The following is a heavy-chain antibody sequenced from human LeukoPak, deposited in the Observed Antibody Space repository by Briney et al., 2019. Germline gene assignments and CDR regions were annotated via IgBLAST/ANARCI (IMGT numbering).Heavy chain of an antibody. CDR3: ARARGSFRPYYFDY. J-gene: IGHJ4*02. CDR2: ISSNGGST. CDR1: GFSFSSYA. D-gene: IGHD1-26*01. Sequence: PGGSLRLSCAASGFSFSSYAMHWVRQAPGKGLEYVSAISSNGGSTYYANSVKDRFTISRDDSKNALYLQMGSLRAEDMAVYYCARARGSFRPYYFDYWGQGTLVTVFS. V-gene: IGHV3-64*01.